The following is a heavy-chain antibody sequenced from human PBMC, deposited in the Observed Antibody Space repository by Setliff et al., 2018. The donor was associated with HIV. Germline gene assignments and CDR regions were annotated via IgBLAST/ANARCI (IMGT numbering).Heavy chain of an antibody. CDR2: ISATGST. D-gene: IGHD1-1*01. CDR3: ARAREGWKPFAFDY. Sequence: PSETLSLTCTVSGGIISSDSFFWSWIRQPAGKGLEWIGHISATGSTNYNPSLKSRVTMSLDTSKTQFSLNLNSVTAADTAVYFCARAREGWKPFAFDYWGQGTLVTVSS. J-gene: IGHJ4*02. CDR1: GGIISSDSFF. V-gene: IGHV4-61*09.